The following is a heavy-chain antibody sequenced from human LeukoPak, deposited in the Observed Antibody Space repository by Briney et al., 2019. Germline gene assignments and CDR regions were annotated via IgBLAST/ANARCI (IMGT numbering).Heavy chain of an antibody. CDR1: GGSISSSSYY. Sequence: PSETLSLTCTVSGGSISSSSYYWGWIRQPPGKGLEWIGSIYYSGSTYYNPSLKSRVTISVDTSKNQCSLKLSSVNAADTAVYYCAREIWGPVWFGGNWFDPWGQGTLVTVSS. J-gene: IGHJ5*02. CDR3: AREIWGPVWFGGNWFDP. D-gene: IGHD3-10*01. CDR2: IYYSGST. V-gene: IGHV4-39*07.